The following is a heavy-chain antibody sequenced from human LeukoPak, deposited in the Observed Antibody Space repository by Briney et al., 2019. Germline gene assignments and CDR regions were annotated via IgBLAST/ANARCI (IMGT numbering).Heavy chain of an antibody. CDR1: GFTFSSYG. J-gene: IGHJ3*02. D-gene: IGHD3-3*01. Sequence: PGRSLRLSCAASGFTFSSYGMHWVRQAPGKGLEWVAVIWYDGSNKYYADSVKGRFTISRDNSKNTLYLQMNSLRAEDTAVYYCAKDRHYDFWSGYYDGDAFDIWGQGTMVTVSS. V-gene: IGHV3-33*06. CDR2: IWYDGSNK. CDR3: AKDRHYDFWSGYYDGDAFDI.